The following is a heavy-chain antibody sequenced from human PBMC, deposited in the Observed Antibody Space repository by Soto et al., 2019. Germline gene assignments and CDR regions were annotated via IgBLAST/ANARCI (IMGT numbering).Heavy chain of an antibody. CDR2: ISTSSSNI. D-gene: IGHD1-26*01. Sequence: GGSLRLSCAASGFIFSNYIMNWVRQAPGKCLEWLSYISTSSSNIYYADSVKGRFTISRDNARNSLYLQLTSLRDEDTAVYYCARDYSFDYWGQGTLVTVPQ. CDR3: ARDYSFDY. V-gene: IGHV3-48*02. J-gene: IGHJ4*02. CDR1: GFIFSNYI.